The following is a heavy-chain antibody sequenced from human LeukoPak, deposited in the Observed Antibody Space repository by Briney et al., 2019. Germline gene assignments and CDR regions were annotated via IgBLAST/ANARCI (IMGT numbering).Heavy chain of an antibody. CDR2: IYYSGST. J-gene: IGHJ5*02. Sequence: SETLSLTCTVSGGSINSYFWSWIRQPPEKGLEWIGYIYYSGSTNYNPSLKSRVTISVDTSKNQFSLKLRSVTAADSAVYYCARDASSWSGWSDPWGQGILVTVSS. CDR1: GGSINSYF. D-gene: IGHD6-13*01. CDR3: ARDASSWSGWSDP. V-gene: IGHV4-59*01.